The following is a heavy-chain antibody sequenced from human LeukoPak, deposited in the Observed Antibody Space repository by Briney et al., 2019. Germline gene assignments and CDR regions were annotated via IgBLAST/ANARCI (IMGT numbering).Heavy chain of an antibody. J-gene: IGHJ4*02. D-gene: IGHD3-3*01. CDR1: GGSINSYY. V-gene: IGHV4-59*01. CDR3: ARAGLDFWSGYLIDY. Sequence: SETLSLTCTVAGGSINSYYWSRNRQPPGRVLEWIGYMYYSVSTNYNPSLKRPFTISVATSKNQFSLKLSSVTAADTAVYYCARAGLDFWSGYLIDYWGQGTLVTVSS. CDR2: MYYSVST.